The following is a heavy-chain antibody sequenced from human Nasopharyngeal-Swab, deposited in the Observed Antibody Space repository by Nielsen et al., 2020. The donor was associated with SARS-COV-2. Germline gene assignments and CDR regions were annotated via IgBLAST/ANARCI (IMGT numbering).Heavy chain of an antibody. V-gene: IGHV3-23*01. D-gene: IGHD3-3*01. CDR1: GFTFSNYA. CDR2: INSSGGST. Sequence: GESLKISCTASGFTFSNYAMYWVRQAPGKGLEWVSVINSSGGSTHYADSVKGRFTISRDNSKNTLYLQMNGLRAEDTAVYYCAEIFTSLLDDDFDVWGQGTMVTVSS. J-gene: IGHJ3*01. CDR3: AEIFTSLLDDDFDV.